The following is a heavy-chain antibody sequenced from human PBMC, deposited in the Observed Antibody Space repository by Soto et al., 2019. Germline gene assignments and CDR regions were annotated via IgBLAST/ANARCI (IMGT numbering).Heavy chain of an antibody. CDR3: ARTSRFDY. D-gene: IGHD6-6*01. Sequence: QVQLQQWGAGLLKPSETLSLNCAVYGGSFSDYYWSWIRQPPGKGLEWIGQINHSGSTNYNPSLNSRVTISVDTSKSQFSLKLSSVTAADTAVYYCARTSRFDYWGQGTLVTVSS. CDR1: GGSFSDYY. J-gene: IGHJ4*02. CDR2: INHSGST. V-gene: IGHV4-34*01.